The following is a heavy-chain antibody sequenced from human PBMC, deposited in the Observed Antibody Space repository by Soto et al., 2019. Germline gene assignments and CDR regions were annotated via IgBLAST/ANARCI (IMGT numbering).Heavy chain of an antibody. J-gene: IGHJ4*02. D-gene: IGHD2-15*01. CDR3: ASTLYGRYCSGGSCPTEYYFDC. Sequence: EVQLVESGGGLVKPGGSLRLSCAASGFTFSSYSMNWVRQAPGKGLEWVSSISSSSSYIYYADSVKGRFTISRDNAKNSLYLQMNSRRAEDTAVYYCASTLYGRYCSGGSCPTEYYFDCWGQGTLVTVAS. CDR1: GFTFSSYS. CDR2: ISSSSSYI. V-gene: IGHV3-21*01.